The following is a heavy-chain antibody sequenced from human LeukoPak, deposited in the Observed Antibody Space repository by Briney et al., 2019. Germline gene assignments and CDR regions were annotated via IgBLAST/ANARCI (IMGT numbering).Heavy chain of an antibody. CDR1: GGSVSDYY. Sequence: PSETLSLTSTISGGSVSDYYWSWIRQSPGKGLEWIGYIYHAGSTSYSPSLKRRVTISVDTSKNQFSLKLSSVTAADTAVYYCARDGGGVVDYWGQGTLVTVSS. V-gene: IGHV4-59*02. J-gene: IGHJ4*02. CDR2: IYHAGST. D-gene: IGHD3-16*01. CDR3: ARDGGGVVDY.